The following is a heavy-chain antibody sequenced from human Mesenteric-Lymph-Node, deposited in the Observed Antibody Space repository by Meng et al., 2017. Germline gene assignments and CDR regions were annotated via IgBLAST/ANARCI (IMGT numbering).Heavy chain of an antibody. V-gene: IGHV3-33*01. Sequence: QVHLVGAGGGVVQPGRSLVLCCAASGFTFSSYGMHWVRQAPGKGLEWVAVIWYDGSNKYYADSVKGRFTISRDNSKNTLYLQMNSLRAEDTAVYYCARDNKPYYYGSGSLYFWGQGTLVTVSS. CDR1: GFTFSSYG. CDR2: IWYDGSNK. D-gene: IGHD3-10*01. J-gene: IGHJ4*02. CDR3: ARDNKPYYYGSGSLYF.